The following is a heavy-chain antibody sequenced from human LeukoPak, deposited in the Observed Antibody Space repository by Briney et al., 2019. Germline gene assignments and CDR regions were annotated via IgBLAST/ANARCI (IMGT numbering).Heavy chain of an antibody. CDR2: MNPNSGNR. CDR3: ARGARGAGSYFPDY. V-gene: IGHV1-8*01. Sequence: ASVKVSCKASGYTFASYDINWVRQATGQGLEWMGWMNPNSGNRGYAQKFQGRGTITRDTSISTVYMELSSLTSDDTAVYFCARGARGAGSYFPDYWGQGTPVTVSS. J-gene: IGHJ4*02. CDR1: GYTFASYD. D-gene: IGHD1-26*01.